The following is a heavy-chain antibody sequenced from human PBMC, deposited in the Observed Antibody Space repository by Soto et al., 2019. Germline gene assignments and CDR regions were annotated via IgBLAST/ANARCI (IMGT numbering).Heavy chain of an antibody. CDR2: INSDGSST. CDR1: GFTFSSYW. J-gene: IGHJ6*02. D-gene: IGHD3-10*01. V-gene: IGHV3-74*01. CDR3: ARDSLLWFGELLHYYGMDV. Sequence: HPGGSLRLSCAASGFTFSSYWMHWVRQAPGKGLVWVSRINSDGSSTSYADSVKGRFTISRDNAKNTLYLQMNSLRAEDTAVYYCARDSLLWFGELLHYYGMDVWGQGTTVTVSS.